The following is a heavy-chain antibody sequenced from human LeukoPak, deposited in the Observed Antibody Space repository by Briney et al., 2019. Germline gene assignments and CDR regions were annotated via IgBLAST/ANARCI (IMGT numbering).Heavy chain of an antibody. V-gene: IGHV1-69*05. J-gene: IGHJ3*02. CDR3: ARERGRGVGATHDAFDI. Sequence: ASVKVSCKASGGTFSSYAISWVRQAPGQGLEWMGGIIPIFGTANYAQKFQGRVTITTDESTSTAYMELSSLRSEDTAVYYCARERGRGVGATHDAFDIWGQGTMVTVSS. D-gene: IGHD1-26*01. CDR2: IIPIFGTA. CDR1: GGTFSSYA.